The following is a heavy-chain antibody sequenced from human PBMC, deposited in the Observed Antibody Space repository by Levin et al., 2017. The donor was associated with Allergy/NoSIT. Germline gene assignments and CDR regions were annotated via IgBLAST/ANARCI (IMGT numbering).Heavy chain of an antibody. J-gene: IGHJ3*02. CDR2: IYYSGST. CDR3: AREDIAVADHANAFDI. D-gene: IGHD6-19*01. CDR1: GGSISSYY. Sequence: PGGSLRLSCTVSGGSISSYYWSWIRQPPGKGLEWIGYIYYSGSTNYNPSLKSRVTISVDTSKNQFSLKLSSVTAADTAVYYCAREDIAVADHANAFDIWGQGTMVTVSS. V-gene: IGHV4-59*01.